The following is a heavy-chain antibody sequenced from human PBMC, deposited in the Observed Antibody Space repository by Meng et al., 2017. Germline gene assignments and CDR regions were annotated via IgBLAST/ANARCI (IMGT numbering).Heavy chain of an antibody. J-gene: IGHJ4*02. CDR1: GYTFTGYY. CDR2: INPNSGGT. CDR3: YGDYSQGPN. V-gene: IGHV1-2*06. Sequence: VQRVAAGAEVQKPGASVKVSCKASGYTFTGYYMHGVRQAPGQGLEWMGRINPNSGGTNYAQKFQGRVTMTRDTSISTAYMGLSRLRSDDTAVYYCYGDYSQGPNWGQGTLVTVSS. D-gene: IGHD4-17*01.